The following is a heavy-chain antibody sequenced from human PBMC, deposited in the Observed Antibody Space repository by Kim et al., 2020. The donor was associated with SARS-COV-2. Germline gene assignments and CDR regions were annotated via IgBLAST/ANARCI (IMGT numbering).Heavy chain of an antibody. Sequence: GGSLRLSCAASGFTFGSHAMSWVRQAPGKGLDWVSLVNSGGDTAFYADSVKGRFTISRDNSKKRLYLQMNSLRVEDTAIYYCAKVWRLRSAYFDDWGQGTQVTVSS. CDR3: AKVWRLRSAYFDD. CDR2: VNSGGDTA. D-gene: IGHD3-3*01. V-gene: IGHV3-23*03. J-gene: IGHJ4*02. CDR1: GFTFGSHA.